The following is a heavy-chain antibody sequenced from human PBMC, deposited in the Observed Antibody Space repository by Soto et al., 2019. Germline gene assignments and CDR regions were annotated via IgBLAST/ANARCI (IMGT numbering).Heavy chain of an antibody. CDR3: ARGVVPAAKSPSVYYYYMDV. Sequence: QVPLVQSGAEVKKPGASVKVSCKASGYTFTGYYMHWVRQAPGQGLEWMGWINPNSGGTNYAQKFQGWVTMTRDTSISTAYMELSRLRSDDTAVYYCARGVVPAAKSPSVYYYYMDVWGKGTTVTVSS. V-gene: IGHV1-2*04. J-gene: IGHJ6*03. CDR1: GYTFTGYY. D-gene: IGHD2-2*01. CDR2: INPNSGGT.